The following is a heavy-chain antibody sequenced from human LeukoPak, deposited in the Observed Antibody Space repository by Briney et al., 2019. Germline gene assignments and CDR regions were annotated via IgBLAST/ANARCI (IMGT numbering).Heavy chain of an antibody. Sequence: ASVTVSCKASGYTFTSYGISWVRQAPGQGLEWMGWISAYNGNTNYAQKLQGRVTMTTDTSTSTAYMELRSLRSDDTAVYYCARARHYDFWSGLFDNYYYYYMDVWGKGTTVTVSS. CDR1: GYTFTSYG. CDR3: ARARHYDFWSGLFDNYYYYYMDV. V-gene: IGHV1-18*01. J-gene: IGHJ6*03. D-gene: IGHD3-3*01. CDR2: ISAYNGNT.